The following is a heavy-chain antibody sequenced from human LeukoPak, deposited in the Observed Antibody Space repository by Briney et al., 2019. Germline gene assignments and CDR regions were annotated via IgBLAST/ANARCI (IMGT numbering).Heavy chain of an antibody. CDR2: IWNDVSNK. CDR3: AKDLSSSWFEGLDN. J-gene: IGHJ4*02. V-gene: IGHV3-33*06. Sequence: GGSLRLSCAASGFTLSTYGMYWVRQAPGKGLEWVAVIWNDVSNKHYADSVKGRFTISRDNSKNTLDLQMNSLRAEDTAVYYCAKDLSSSWFEGLDNWGQGTLVTVSS. D-gene: IGHD6-13*01. CDR1: GFTLSTYG.